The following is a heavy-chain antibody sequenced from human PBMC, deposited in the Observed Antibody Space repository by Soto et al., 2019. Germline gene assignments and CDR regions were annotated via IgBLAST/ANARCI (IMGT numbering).Heavy chain of an antibody. D-gene: IGHD6-13*01. V-gene: IGHV3-7*01. Sequence: EVQLVESGGGLVQPGGSLRLSCAASGFTFSSYWMSWVRQAPVKGLEWVGNIKQDGSEKNYVDFMEGRFTISRDNAENSLYLQMNRQRAEDTAVYYCARIASAGRGWDVWGQGTKVVVSS. J-gene: IGHJ6*02. CDR3: ARIASAGRGWDV. CDR1: GFTFSSYW. CDR2: IKQDGSEK.